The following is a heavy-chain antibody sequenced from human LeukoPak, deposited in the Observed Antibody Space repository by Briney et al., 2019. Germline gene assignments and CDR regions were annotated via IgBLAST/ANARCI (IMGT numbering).Heavy chain of an antibody. J-gene: IGHJ4*02. Sequence: GGSLRLSCAASAFTFSNFGMTWVRQAPGKGLEWVSAISGSGDSPYYADSVKGRFTVSRDNSKNTLYLQMNSLKTGDTAVYFCSSGLSVLRSNNTPVDYWGQGTLVTVSS. D-gene: IGHD4-17*01. CDR1: AFTFSNFG. CDR3: SSGLSVLRSNNTPVDY. V-gene: IGHV3-23*01. CDR2: ISGSGDSP.